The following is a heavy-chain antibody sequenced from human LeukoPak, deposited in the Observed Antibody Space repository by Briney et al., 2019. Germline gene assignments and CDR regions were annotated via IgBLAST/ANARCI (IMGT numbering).Heavy chain of an antibody. CDR3: ARRGTVAGTFHDYYYMDV. J-gene: IGHJ6*03. V-gene: IGHV1-2*02. CDR1: GYTFTGYY. D-gene: IGHD6-19*01. CDR2: INPNSGGT. Sequence: ASVKVSCTASGYTFTGYYMHWVRQAPGQGLEWMGWINPNSGGTNYIQKFQGRVTMTRDTSISTAYMELSRLRSDDTAVYYCARRGTVAGTFHDYYYMDVWGKGTTVTISS.